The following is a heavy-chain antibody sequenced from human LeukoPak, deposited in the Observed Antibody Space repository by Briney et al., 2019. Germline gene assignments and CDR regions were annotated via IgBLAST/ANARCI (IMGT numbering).Heavy chain of an antibody. CDR1: GYTFTSYA. CDR3: ARYSSSWYYYYYYYMDV. D-gene: IGHD6-13*01. CDR2: INTNTGNP. V-gene: IGHV7-4-1*02. Sequence: GASVKVSCKASGYTFTSYAMNWVRQAPGQGLEWMGWINTNTGNPTYAQGFTGRFVFSLDTSVSTAYLQISSLKAEDTAVYYCARYSSSWYYYYYYYMDVWGKGTTVTVSS. J-gene: IGHJ6*03.